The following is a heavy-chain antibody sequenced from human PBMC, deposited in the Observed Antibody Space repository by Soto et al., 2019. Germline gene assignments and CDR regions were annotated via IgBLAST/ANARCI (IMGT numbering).Heavy chain of an antibody. J-gene: IGHJ4*02. CDR1: GATVSTYF. CDR2: INHSGST. CDR3: ARARTLTVRTFDY. D-gene: IGHD4-4*01. V-gene: IGHV4-34*01. Sequence: PPEPLPLPCTASGATVSTYFCGWIRQSPGKGLEWIGEINHSGSTNYNPSLKSRVTISVDTSKNQFSLKLSSVTAADTAVYYCARARTLTVRTFDYGGQGTLVTSPQ.